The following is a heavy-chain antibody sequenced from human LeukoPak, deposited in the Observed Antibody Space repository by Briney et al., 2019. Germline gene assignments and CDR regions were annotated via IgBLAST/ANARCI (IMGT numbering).Heavy chain of an antibody. D-gene: IGHD4-17*01. CDR1: GGSISSYY. V-gene: IGHV4-59*01. CDR3: ARTSDYGDSNYYYYYMDV. J-gene: IGHJ6*03. Sequence: SETLSLTCTVSGGSISSYYWSWIRQPPGKGLEWIGYIYYSGSTNYNPSLKSRVTISVDTSKNQFSLKLSSVTAADTAVYYCARTSDYGDSNYYYYYMDVWGKGTTVTVSS. CDR2: IYYSGST.